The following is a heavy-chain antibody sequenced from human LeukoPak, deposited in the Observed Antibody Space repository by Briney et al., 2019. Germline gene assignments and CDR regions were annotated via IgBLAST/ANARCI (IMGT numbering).Heavy chain of an antibody. CDR2: IYPGDTET. D-gene: IGHD6-19*01. Sequence: GESLKISCQGSGYSSISYWIGWVRQMPGKGLEWMGAIYPGDTETRYSPSFQGQVTISADKSISTAYLQWSSLKASDTAMFYCARQPSYSIGFGVDYWGQGTLATVSS. V-gene: IGHV5-51*01. J-gene: IGHJ4*02. CDR1: GYSSISYW. CDR3: ARQPSYSIGFGVDY.